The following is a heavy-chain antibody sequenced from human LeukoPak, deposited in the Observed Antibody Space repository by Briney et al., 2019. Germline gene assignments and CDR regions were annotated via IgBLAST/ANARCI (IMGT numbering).Heavy chain of an antibody. J-gene: IGHJ3*01. CDR2: IWYDGGKK. V-gene: IGHV3-33*01. D-gene: IGHD3-10*01. CDR1: GFTFSDYG. Sequence: GRSLRLSCAASGFTFSDYGMYWVRQAPGKGLEWVALIWYDGGKKYYTDSVRGRFTISRDNSKNTLYLQLNSLRAEDTAVYYCAREGSGRTAYNDGLDVWGQGTMVTVSS. CDR3: AREGSGRTAYNDGLDV.